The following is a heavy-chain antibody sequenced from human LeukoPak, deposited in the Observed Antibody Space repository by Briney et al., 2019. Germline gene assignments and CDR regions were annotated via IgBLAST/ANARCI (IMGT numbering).Heavy chain of an antibody. V-gene: IGHV3-30*18. D-gene: IGHD1-14*01. Sequence: GGSLRLSCAASGFTFSSYGMHWVRQAPGKGLEWVAVISYDGSNIYYADSVKGRFTISRDNSKNTLYLQMNSLRAEDTAVYYCAKDVVGTTGGFDALDIWGQGTMVTVSS. CDR1: GFTFSSYG. CDR3: AKDVVGTTGGFDALDI. CDR2: ISYDGSNI. J-gene: IGHJ3*02.